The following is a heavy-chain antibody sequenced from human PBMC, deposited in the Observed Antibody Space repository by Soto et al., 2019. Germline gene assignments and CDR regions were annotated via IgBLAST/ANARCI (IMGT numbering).Heavy chain of an antibody. D-gene: IGHD2-15*01. J-gene: IGHJ3*02. Sequence: QVPLVQSGAEVKKPGASVKVSCKASGYTFTSYDINWVRQATGQGLEWMGWMNPNSGNTGYAQKFQGRVTMTRNTYISTAYMELSSMRSEDTAVYYCARAFPLYYWSGGRCSSRAFDIWGPGTMVTVSS. CDR3: ARAFPLYYWSGGRCSSRAFDI. V-gene: IGHV1-8*01. CDR2: MNPNSGNT. CDR1: GYTFTSYD.